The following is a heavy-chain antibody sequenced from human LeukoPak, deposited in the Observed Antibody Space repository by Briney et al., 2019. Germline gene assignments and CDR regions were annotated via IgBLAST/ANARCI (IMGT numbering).Heavy chain of an antibody. D-gene: IGHD5-18*01. J-gene: IGHJ4*02. CDR3: ARDTAMVTLDY. CDR2: ISDYNGNT. V-gene: IGHV1-18*01. CDR1: GYTFTSYR. Sequence: ASVKVSCKASGYTFTSYRVSWVRQAPGQGLEWMGWISDYNGNTNYAQKLQGRVTMTTDTSTNTAYMELRSLRSDDTAVYYCARDTAMVTLDYWGQGTLVTVSS.